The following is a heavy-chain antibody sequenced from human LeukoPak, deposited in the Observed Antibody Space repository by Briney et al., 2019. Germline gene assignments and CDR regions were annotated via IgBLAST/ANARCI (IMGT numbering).Heavy chain of an antibody. D-gene: IGHD2-15*01. CDR2: INHSGST. Sequence: PSETLSLTCAVYGGSFSGYYWSWIRQPPGKGLEWIGEINHSGSTNYNPSLKSRVTISVDTSKNQFSLKLSSVTAADTAAYYCARGYCTGGSCYLKFDYWGQGTLVTFSS. J-gene: IGHJ4*02. CDR1: GGSFSGYY. V-gene: IGHV4-34*01. CDR3: ARGYCTGGSCYLKFDY.